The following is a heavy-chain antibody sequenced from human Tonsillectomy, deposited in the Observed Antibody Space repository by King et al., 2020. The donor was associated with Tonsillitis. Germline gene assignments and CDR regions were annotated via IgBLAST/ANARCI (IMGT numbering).Heavy chain of an antibody. CDR1: GFTFSSYW. J-gene: IGHJ2*01. CDR3: ARDSLTATRAFDL. V-gene: IGHV3-7*03. D-gene: IGHD1-14*01. CDR2: IKQDGSEA. Sequence: VQLVESGGGLVQPGGSLRLSCAASGFTFSSYWMSWVRQAPGKGLEWVANIKQDGSEAYYVDSVTGRLTISRDNAENSLYLQLNSLGAEDTAVDYCARDSLTATRAFDLWGRGTLVTVSS.